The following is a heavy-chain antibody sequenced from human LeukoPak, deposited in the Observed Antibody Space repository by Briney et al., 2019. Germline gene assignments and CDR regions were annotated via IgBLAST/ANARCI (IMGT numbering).Heavy chain of an antibody. CDR1: GGTFSSYA. V-gene: IGHV1-69*05. CDR3: ARALEMATIYYYYYYMDV. J-gene: IGHJ6*03. CDR2: IIPIFGTA. Sequence: SVKVSCKASGGTFSSYAISWVRQAPGQGLERMGGIIPIFGTANYAQKFQGRVTITTDESTSTAYMELSSLRSEDTAVYYCARALEMATIYYYYYYMDVWGKGTTVTVSS. D-gene: IGHD5-24*01.